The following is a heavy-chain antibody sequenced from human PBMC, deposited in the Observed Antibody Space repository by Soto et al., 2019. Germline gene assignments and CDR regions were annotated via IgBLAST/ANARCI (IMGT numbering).Heavy chain of an antibody. CDR2: IIPIFGTA. CDR3: ARDRDIWFGELYYYGMDV. J-gene: IGHJ6*02. Sequence: SVKVSCKASGGTFSRYSISWVRQAPGQGLEWMGGIIPIFGTANYAQKFQGRVTITADKSTSTAYMELSSLRSEDTAVYYCARDRDIWFGELYYYGMDVWGQGTTVTVSS. V-gene: IGHV1-69*06. D-gene: IGHD3-10*01. CDR1: GGTFSRYS.